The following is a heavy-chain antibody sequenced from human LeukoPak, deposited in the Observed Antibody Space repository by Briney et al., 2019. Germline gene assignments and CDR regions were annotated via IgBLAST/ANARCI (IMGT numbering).Heavy chain of an antibody. CDR1: GFTFSTFA. D-gene: IGHD6-19*01. Sequence: GGSLRLSCAASGFTFSTFAMIWVRQPPGKGLEWVSSIFPSGGEIHYADSVRGRFTISRDNSKSTLSLQMNSLRAEDTAVYYCAREGGVAGTQANWFDPWGQGTLVTVSS. V-gene: IGHV3-23*01. CDR3: AREGGVAGTQANWFDP. CDR2: IFPSGGEI. J-gene: IGHJ5*02.